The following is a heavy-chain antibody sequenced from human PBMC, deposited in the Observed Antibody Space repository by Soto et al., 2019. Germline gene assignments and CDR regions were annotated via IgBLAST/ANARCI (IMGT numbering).Heavy chain of an antibody. CDR1: GFTFSSYT. CDR2: MSGSGSST. J-gene: IGHJ4*02. D-gene: IGHD7-27*01. CDR3: AKAWGIDY. V-gene: IGHV3-23*01. Sequence: EVQLLESGGGLVEPGGSRRLSCAASGFTFSSYTMSWVRQAPGKGLEWVSTMSGSGSSTYSADSVKGQFTISRDNSKNTLYLQMNSLRVEDTAIYYCAKAWGIDYWGQGTLVTVSS.